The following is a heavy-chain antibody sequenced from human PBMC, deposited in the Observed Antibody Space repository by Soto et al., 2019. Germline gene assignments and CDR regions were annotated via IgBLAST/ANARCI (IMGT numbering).Heavy chain of an antibody. V-gene: IGHV1-69*05. CDR2: IIPIFGTA. Sequence: SVKVSCKASGGTFSSYAISWVRQAPGQGLEWMGGIIPIFGTANYAQKFQGRVTITTDESTSTAYMELSSLRSEDTAVYYCARDLRSSGWYSLLAYWGQGTLVTVSS. CDR3: ARDLRSSGWYSLLAY. CDR1: GGTFSSYA. D-gene: IGHD6-19*01. J-gene: IGHJ4*02.